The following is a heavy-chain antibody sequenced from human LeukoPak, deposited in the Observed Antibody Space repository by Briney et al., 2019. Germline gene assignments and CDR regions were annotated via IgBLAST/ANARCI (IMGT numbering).Heavy chain of an antibody. V-gene: IGHV3-7*01. CDR3: ARAESSWYNYFDY. CDR2: IKKDGSEK. D-gene: IGHD6-13*01. CDR1: GFTFSSHW. Sequence: GGSLRLSCAASGFTFSSHWMSWVRQAPGKGLEWVANIKKDGSEKYYVDAVKGRFTISRDNAKTSLYLQMNSLRAEDTAVYYCARAESSWYNYFDYWGQGTLVTVSS. J-gene: IGHJ4*02.